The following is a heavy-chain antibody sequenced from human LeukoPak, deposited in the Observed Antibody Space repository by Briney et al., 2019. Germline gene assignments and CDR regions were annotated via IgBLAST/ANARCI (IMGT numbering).Heavy chain of an antibody. Sequence: GGSLRLSCTASGFTFGDYAMSWVRQAPGKGLEWVSGISGRGSSTYYADSVKGRFTISRDNSKNTLYLQMNSLRAEDTAIYYCATDGQYSSSAGDFDYWGQGTLVTVSS. CDR3: ATDGQYSSSAGDFDY. CDR2: ISGRGSST. V-gene: IGHV3-23*01. J-gene: IGHJ4*02. CDR1: GFTFGDYA. D-gene: IGHD6-6*01.